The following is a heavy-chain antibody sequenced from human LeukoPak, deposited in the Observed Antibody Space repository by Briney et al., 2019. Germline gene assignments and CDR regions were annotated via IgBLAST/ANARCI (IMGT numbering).Heavy chain of an antibody. V-gene: IGHV4-61*02. CDR3: ARDGPGAFDI. CDR1: GGSISSGSYY. CDR2: IYTSGST. Sequence: SETLSLTCTVSGGSISSGSYYWSWIRQPAGKGLEWIGRIYTSGSTSYNPSLKSRVTISVDTSKNQFSLKLSSVTAADTAVYYCARDGPGAFDIWGQGTMVTVSS. J-gene: IGHJ3*02.